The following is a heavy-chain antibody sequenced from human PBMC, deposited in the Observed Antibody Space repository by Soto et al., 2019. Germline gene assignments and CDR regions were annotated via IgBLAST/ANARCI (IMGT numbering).Heavy chain of an antibody. J-gene: IGHJ4*02. D-gene: IGHD6-13*01. V-gene: IGHV5-51*01. Sequence: GESLKISCKGSGYSFTSYWIGWVRQMPGKGLEWMGIIYPGDSDTRYSPSFQGQVTISADKSISTAYLQWSSLKASDTAMYYCARRGEQQLVGGADFDYWGQGTLVTVSS. CDR3: ARRGEQQLVGGADFDY. CDR1: GYSFTSYW. CDR2: IYPGDSDT.